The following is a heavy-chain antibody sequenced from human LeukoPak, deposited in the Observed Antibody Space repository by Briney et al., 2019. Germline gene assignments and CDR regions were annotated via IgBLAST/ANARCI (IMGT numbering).Heavy chain of an antibody. CDR2: IREDGSEK. CDR1: GFTVSSNY. J-gene: IGHJ4*02. Sequence: PGGSLRLSCAASGFTVSSNYMSWVRQAPGKGLEWVANIREDGSEKYYVDSVKGQFTISRDNAKNSLFLQMDSLRAEDTAVYYCARDLAGHYYGSGSSFDYWGQGTLVTVS. D-gene: IGHD3-10*01. CDR3: ARDLAGHYYGSGSSFDY. V-gene: IGHV3-7*01.